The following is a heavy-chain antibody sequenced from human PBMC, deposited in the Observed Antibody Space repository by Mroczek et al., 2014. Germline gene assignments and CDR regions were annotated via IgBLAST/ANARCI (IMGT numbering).Heavy chain of an antibody. CDR2: ISSSSSYI. CDR1: GFTFSSYS. D-gene: IGHD4-17*01. V-gene: IGHV3-21*01. CDR3: AREGRNDYGDSFDY. J-gene: IGHJ4*02. Sequence: VQLVESGGGLVKPGGSLRLSCAASGFTFSSYSMNWVRQAPGKGLEWVSSISSSSSYIYYADSVKGRLTISRDNAKNSLYLQMNSLRAEDTAVYYCAREGRNDYGDSFDYWGQGTLVTVSS.